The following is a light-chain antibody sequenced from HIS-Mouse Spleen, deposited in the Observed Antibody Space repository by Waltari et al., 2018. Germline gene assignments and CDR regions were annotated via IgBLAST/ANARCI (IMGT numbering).Light chain of an antibody. V-gene: IGLV1-47*01. CDR1: SSNIGRNY. CDR3: AAWDDSLSGV. J-gene: IGLJ3*02. CDR2: RNN. Sequence: QSVLTQPPSASGTPGQRATISCSGSSSNIGRNYVYWYQQLPGTAPKLLIYRNNQRPSGVPDRFSGSKSGTSASLAISGLRSEDEADYYCAAWDDSLSGVFGGGTKLTVL.